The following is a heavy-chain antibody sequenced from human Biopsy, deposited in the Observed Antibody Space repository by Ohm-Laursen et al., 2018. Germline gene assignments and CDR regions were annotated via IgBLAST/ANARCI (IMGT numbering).Heavy chain of an antibody. V-gene: IGHV4-34*01. J-gene: IGHJ5*02. CDR2: INDSGRT. Sequence: SETLSLTRCVYGGSFSGYYCSWIRQPPGKGLEWIGEINDSGRTNYNPSLRSRVTFSVDTSKNQFSLKLSSVTAADTAVYYCARGTNYYGSGRNRHWFDPWGQGTQVTVSS. D-gene: IGHD3-10*01. CDR1: GGSFSGYY. CDR3: ARGTNYYGSGRNRHWFDP.